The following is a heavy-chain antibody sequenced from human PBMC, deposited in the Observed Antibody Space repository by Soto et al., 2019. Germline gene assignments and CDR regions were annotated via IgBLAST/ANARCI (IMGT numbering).Heavy chain of an antibody. V-gene: IGHV3-48*03. Sequence: GGSLRLSCAASGFTFSSCEMNWVRQAPGKRLEWVSYISSSGSTIYYADSVKGRFTISRDNAKNSLYLQMNSLRVEDTSVYYCASQPAVWPYNWFDPWGQGTLVTDSS. J-gene: IGHJ5*02. CDR3: ASQPAVWPYNWFDP. CDR2: ISSSGSTI. CDR1: GFTFSSCE. D-gene: IGHD2-2*01.